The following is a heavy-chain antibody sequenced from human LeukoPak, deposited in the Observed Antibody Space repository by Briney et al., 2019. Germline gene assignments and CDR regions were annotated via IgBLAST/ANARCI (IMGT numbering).Heavy chain of an antibody. CDR1: GFTFSSYA. J-gene: IGHJ5*02. V-gene: IGHV3-30-3*01. CDR2: ISYDGSNK. Sequence: GGSLRLSCAASGFTFSSYAMHWVRQAPGKGLEWVAVISYDGSNKYYADSVKGRFTISRDNSKNTLYLQMNSLRAEDTAVYYCARDKPWFDPWGQGTLVTVSS. CDR3: ARDKPWFDP.